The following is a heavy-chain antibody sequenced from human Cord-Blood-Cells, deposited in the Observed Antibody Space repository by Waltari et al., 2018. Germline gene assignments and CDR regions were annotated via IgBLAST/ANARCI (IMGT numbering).Heavy chain of an antibody. CDR3: AGGRAARHWGSGENAFDI. V-gene: IGHV4-34*04. CDR1: GGSFSGDY. D-gene: IGHD3-10*01. Sequence: QVQLQQWGAGLLKPSETLSLTCAVYGGSFSGDYWSGIRQPPGKGLEWIGEINQRGGTNTNPALTDRGTIAVDTSKNQCSLRLRAVTSADTAVYYGAGGRAARHWGSGENAFDICRQETMLTDSS. J-gene: IGHJ3*02. CDR2: INQRGGT.